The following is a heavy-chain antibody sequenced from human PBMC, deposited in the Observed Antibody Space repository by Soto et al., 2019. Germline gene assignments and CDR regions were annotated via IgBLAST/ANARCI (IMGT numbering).Heavy chain of an antibody. Sequence: GGSLRLSCVASGFNFKKFAMAWVRQAAGEGLEWVSGISCCGGSASYADSVKGRFSIARDDSKNTVSLQLNSLRVEDTAQYYYAKADEQQCLLPHLDYWGQGTLVTVSS. D-gene: IGHD6-19*01. V-gene: IGHV3-23*01. CDR2: ISCCGGSA. CDR3: AKADEQQCLLPHLDY. CDR1: GFNFKKFA. J-gene: IGHJ4*02.